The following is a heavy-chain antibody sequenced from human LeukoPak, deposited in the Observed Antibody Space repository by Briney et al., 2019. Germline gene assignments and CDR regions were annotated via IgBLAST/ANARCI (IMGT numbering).Heavy chain of an antibody. Sequence: GESLKISCKGSGYSFTSYWIGWVRQMPGKGLEWVGIIYPGDSDTRYSPSFQGQVTISADKSISTAYLQWSSLKASDTAMYYCAVVVRGVIIGGYFDYWGQGTLVTVTS. J-gene: IGHJ4*02. CDR1: GYSFTSYW. D-gene: IGHD3-10*01. V-gene: IGHV5-51*01. CDR2: IYPGDSDT. CDR3: AVVVRGVIIGGYFDY.